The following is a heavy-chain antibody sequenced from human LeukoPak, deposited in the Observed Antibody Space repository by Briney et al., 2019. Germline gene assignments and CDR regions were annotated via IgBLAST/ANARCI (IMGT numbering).Heavy chain of an antibody. Sequence: GGSLRLSCTASGFNFGSDAMHWVRQAPGKGLEWVAFIWYDGSNDHYADSVKGRFTISRDNSKNTLYLQMNSLRAEDTAVYHCARDPARRDGYNGAFDIWGQGTMVTVSS. CDR2: IWYDGSND. J-gene: IGHJ3*02. CDR3: ARDPARRDGYNGAFDI. V-gene: IGHV3-33*01. CDR1: GFNFGSDA. D-gene: IGHD5-24*01.